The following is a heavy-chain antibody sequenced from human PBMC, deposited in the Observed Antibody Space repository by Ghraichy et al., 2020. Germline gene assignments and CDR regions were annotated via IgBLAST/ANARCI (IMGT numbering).Heavy chain of an antibody. CDR2: TYYRSKWYN. CDR1: GDSVSSNSAA. CDR3: ARAEGGIMRYDFWSGYYIFDY. V-gene: IGHV6-1*01. D-gene: IGHD3-3*01. Sequence: SQTLSLTCAISGDSVSSNSAAWNWIRQSPSRGLEWLGRTYYRSKWYNDYAVSVKSRITINPDTSKNQFSLQLNSVTPEDTAVYYCARAEGGIMRYDFWSGYYIFDYWGQGTLVTVSS. J-gene: IGHJ4*02.